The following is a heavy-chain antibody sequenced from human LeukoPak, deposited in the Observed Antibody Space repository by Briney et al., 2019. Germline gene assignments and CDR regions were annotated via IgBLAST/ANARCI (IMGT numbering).Heavy chain of an antibody. CDR3: ARVWTWTRLQGGFDI. CDR2: ISYDGSNK. Sequence: PGRPLRLSCAASGVTLSSYGVHWVRQAPGKGLEWVAVISYDGSNKDYAASVKGRFTISRDNSKNTLYLQVNSLRAEDTAVYYCARVWTWTRLQGGFDIWGQGITVTVSS. J-gene: IGHJ3*02. D-gene: IGHD5-18*01. CDR1: GVTLSSYG. V-gene: IGHV3-30*03.